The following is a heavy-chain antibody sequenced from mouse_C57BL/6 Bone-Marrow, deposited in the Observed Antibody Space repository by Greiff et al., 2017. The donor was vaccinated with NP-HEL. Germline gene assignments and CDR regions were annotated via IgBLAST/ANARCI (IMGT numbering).Heavy chain of an antibody. CDR1: GFSLSTFGMG. Sequence: QVQLKESGPGILQPSQTLSLTCSFSGFSLSTFGMGVGWIRQPSGKGLEWLAHIWWDDDTYYNPALKSRLTISKDTSKDQVFLKIANVDTADTATYYCASTVVPYYFDYWGQGTTLTVSS. D-gene: IGHD1-1*01. CDR3: ASTVVPYYFDY. CDR2: IWWDDDT. J-gene: IGHJ2*01. V-gene: IGHV8-8*01.